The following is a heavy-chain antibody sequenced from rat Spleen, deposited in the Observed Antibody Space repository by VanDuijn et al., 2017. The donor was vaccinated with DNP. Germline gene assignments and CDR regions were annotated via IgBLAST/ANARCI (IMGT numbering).Heavy chain of an antibody. Sequence: QVQLKESGPGLVQPSRTLSLTCTVSGFSLTSYGVIWVRQSPGKGLEWMGIVWGHGNTDYNSALKSRLSISRDTSKSQVFLKMNSLQTDDTAIYYCTRESWGYVMDAWGQGASVTVSS. CDR1: GFSLTSYG. V-gene: IGHV2S75*01. J-gene: IGHJ4*01. CDR3: TRESWGYVMDA. CDR2: VWGHGNT. D-gene: IGHD5-1*01.